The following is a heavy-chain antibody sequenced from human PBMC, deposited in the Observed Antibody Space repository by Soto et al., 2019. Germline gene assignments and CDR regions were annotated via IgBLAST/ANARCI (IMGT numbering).Heavy chain of an antibody. CDR3: ARIASSSSPYYYYYGMDV. Sequence: SGPTLVNPTQTLTLTCTFSGFSLSTTGMWVSWIRQPPGKALEWLARIDWDDDKYYSTSLKTRLTISKDTSKNQVVLTMTNMDPVDTATYYCARIASSSSPYYYYYGMDVWGQGTTVTVSS. CDR1: GFSLSTTGMW. CDR2: IDWDDDK. D-gene: IGHD6-6*01. V-gene: IGHV2-70*11. J-gene: IGHJ6*02.